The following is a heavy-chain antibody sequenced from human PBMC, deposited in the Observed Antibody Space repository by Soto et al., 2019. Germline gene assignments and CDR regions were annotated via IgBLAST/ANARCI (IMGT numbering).Heavy chain of an antibody. CDR1: GFTFSSYA. J-gene: IGHJ3*02. CDR2: ISYDGSNK. Sequence: QVQLVESGGGVVQPGRSLRLSCAASGFTFSSYAMHWVRQAPGKGLEWVAVISYDGSNKYYADSVKGRFTISRDNSKNTLYLQMKSLRAEDTAVYYCARSFIAAAFDAFDIWGQGTMVTVSS. D-gene: IGHD6-13*01. CDR3: ARSFIAAAFDAFDI. V-gene: IGHV3-30-3*01.